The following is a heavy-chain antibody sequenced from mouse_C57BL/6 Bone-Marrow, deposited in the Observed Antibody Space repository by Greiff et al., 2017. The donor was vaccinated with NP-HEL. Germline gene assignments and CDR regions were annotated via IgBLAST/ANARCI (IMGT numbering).Heavy chain of an antibody. CDR1: GFNIKDDY. Sequence: VQLQQSGAELVRPGASVKLSCTASGFNIKDDYMHWVKQRPEQGLEWIGWIDPENGDTEYASKFQGKATITADTSSNTAYLQLSSLTSEDTAVYYCTTSNYPMDYWGQGTSVTVSS. CDR3: TTSNYPMDY. V-gene: IGHV14-4*01. J-gene: IGHJ4*01. CDR2: IDPENGDT. D-gene: IGHD2-5*01.